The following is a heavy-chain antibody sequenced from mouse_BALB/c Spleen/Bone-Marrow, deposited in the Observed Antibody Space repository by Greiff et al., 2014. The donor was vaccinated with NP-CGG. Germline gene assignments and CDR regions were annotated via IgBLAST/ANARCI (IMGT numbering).Heavy chain of an antibody. V-gene: IGHV5-6-5*01. D-gene: IGHD2-3*01. J-gene: IGHJ2*01. Sequence: VQLKQSGGGLVKPGGSLKLSCAASGFTFSSYAMSWVRQTPEKRLEWVASISSGGSTYYPDSVKGRFTISRDNARNILYLQMSSLRSEDTAMYYGAREVDGWYYFDYWGQGTTLTVSS. CDR2: ISSGGST. CDR1: GFTFSSYA. CDR3: AREVDGWYYFDY.